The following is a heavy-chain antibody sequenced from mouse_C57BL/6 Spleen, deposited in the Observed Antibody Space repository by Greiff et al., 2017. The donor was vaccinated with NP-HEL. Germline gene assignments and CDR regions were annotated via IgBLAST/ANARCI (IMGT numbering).Heavy chain of an antibody. CDR1: GFTFSDYY. Sequence: VQLKQSEGGLVQPGSSMKLSCTASGFTFSDYYMAWVRQVPEKGLEWVANINYDGSSTYYLDSLKSRFIISRDNAKNILYLQMSSLKSEDTATYYCARDDYGGYFDVWGTGTTVTVSS. CDR2: INYDGSST. CDR3: ARDDYGGYFDV. D-gene: IGHD2-4*01. J-gene: IGHJ1*03. V-gene: IGHV5-16*01.